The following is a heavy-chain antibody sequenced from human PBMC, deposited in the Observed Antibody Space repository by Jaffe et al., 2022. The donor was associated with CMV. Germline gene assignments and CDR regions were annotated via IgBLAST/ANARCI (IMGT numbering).Heavy chain of an antibody. CDR2: IWYDGSNK. V-gene: IGHV3-33*08. D-gene: IGHD3-16*02. Sequence: QVQLVESGGGVVQPGRSLRLSCAASGFTFSSYGMHWVRQAPGKGLEWVAVIWYDGSNKYYADSVKGRFTISRDNSKNTLYLQMNSLRAEDTAVYYCAREVWGSYRFYDYWGQGTLVTVSS. CDR3: AREVWGSYRFYDY. CDR1: GFTFSSYG. J-gene: IGHJ4*02.